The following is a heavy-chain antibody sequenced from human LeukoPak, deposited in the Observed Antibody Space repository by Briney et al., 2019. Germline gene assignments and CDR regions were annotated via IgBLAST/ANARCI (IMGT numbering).Heavy chain of an antibody. D-gene: IGHD2-8*02. CDR3: ASYRVSGGNAFDI. J-gene: IGHJ3*02. CDR2: IYYSGST. Sequence: PSETLSLTCTVSGGSISSYYWSWIRQPPGKGLEWIGYIYYSGSTNYNPSLQSRVTISVDTSKNQFSLKLSSVTAADTAVYYCASYRVSGGNAFDIWGQGTMVTVSS. CDR1: GGSISSYY. V-gene: IGHV4-59*01.